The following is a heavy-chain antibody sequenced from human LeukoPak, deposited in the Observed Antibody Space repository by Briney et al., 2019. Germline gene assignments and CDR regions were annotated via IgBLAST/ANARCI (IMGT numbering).Heavy chain of an antibody. CDR3: AAGYEVVKTYPHYYMDV. CDR2: INPNSGNT. CDR1: GYTFTGYY. V-gene: IGHV1-2*02. J-gene: IGHJ6*03. Sequence: ASVKVSCKASGYTFTGYYMHWVRQAPGQGLEWMGWINPNSGNTNYAQKFQERVTITKDMSTSTAYMELSSLRSEDTAVYYCAAGYEVVKTYPHYYMDVWGKGTTVTVAS. D-gene: IGHD3-16*01.